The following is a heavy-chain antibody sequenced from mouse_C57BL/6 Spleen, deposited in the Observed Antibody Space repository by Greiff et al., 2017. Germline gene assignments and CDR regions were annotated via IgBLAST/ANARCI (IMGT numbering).Heavy chain of an antibody. J-gene: IGHJ3*01. CDR3: ARSYYDYDGWFAY. V-gene: IGHV5-15*01. D-gene: IGHD2-4*01. CDR2: ISNLAYSI. CDR1: GFTFSDYG. Sequence: EVKLVESGGGLVQPGGSLKLSCAASGFTFSDYGMAWVRQAPRKGPEWVAFISNLAYSIYYADTVTGRFTISRGNAKNTLYLEMSSLRSEDTAMYYCARSYYDYDGWFAYWGQGTLVTVSA.